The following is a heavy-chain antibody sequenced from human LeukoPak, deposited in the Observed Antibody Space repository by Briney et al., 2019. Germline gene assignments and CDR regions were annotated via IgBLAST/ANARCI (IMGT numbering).Heavy chain of an antibody. CDR2: IYYSGST. V-gene: IGHV4-39*07. CDR3: ARVGSGLAQKYYYYGVDV. Sequence: PSETLSLTCTVSGGSISSSSYYWGWIRQPPGKGLEWIGSIYYSGSTYYNPSLKSRVIISVDTSKNQFSLKLSSVTAADTAVYYCARVGSGLAQKYYYYGVDVWGQGTTVTVSS. CDR1: GGSISSSSYY. D-gene: IGHD3-3*02. J-gene: IGHJ6*02.